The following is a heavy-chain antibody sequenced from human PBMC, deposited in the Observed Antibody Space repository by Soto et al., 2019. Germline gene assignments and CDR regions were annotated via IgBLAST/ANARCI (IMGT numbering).Heavy chain of an antibody. D-gene: IGHD3-9*01. Sequence: SETLSLTCTVSGGPISTSRYYWGWVRQPPGKGLEWIGSIYHSGSTYYNPSLRSRVTISVDTSKDQFSLKLSSVTAADTAVYYCARHLPDYNILTGPIDYWGQGTLVTVSS. J-gene: IGHJ4*02. CDR3: ARHLPDYNILTGPIDY. V-gene: IGHV4-39*01. CDR2: IYHSGST. CDR1: GGPISTSRYY.